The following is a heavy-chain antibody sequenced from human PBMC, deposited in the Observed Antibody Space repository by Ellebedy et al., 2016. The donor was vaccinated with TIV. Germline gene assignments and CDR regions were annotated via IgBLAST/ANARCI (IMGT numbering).Heavy chain of an antibody. CDR3: ARDVYSSGWYYFDY. J-gene: IGHJ4*02. D-gene: IGHD6-19*01. CDR1: GFTFSSYA. Sequence: GGSLRLXXAASGFTFSSYAMSWVRQAPGKGLEWVSAISGSGGSTYYADSVKGRFTISRDNSKNTLYLQMNSLRAEDTAVYYCARDVYSSGWYYFDYWGQGTLVTVSS. CDR2: ISGSGGST. V-gene: IGHV3-23*01.